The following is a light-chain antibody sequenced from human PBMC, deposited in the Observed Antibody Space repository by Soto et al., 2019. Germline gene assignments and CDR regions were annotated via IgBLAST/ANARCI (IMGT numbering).Light chain of an antibody. J-gene: IGKJ4*01. CDR2: GAS. CDR3: QQYDNWPPLT. Sequence: EMVMTQSPATLSVSPGERATLSCRASQSVGINLAWYQQRPGQTPRLLVYGASTRAAGIPDRFSGSGSGTEFTLTISSLQSEDYGVYYCQQYDNWPPLTFGGGTKVEIK. V-gene: IGKV3D-15*01. CDR1: QSVGIN.